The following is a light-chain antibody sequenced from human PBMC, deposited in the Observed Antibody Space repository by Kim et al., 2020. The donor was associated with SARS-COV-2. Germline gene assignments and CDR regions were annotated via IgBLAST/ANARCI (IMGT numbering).Light chain of an antibody. CDR1: SSNIGNNA. V-gene: IGLV1-44*01. CDR3: AAWDDSLNGPV. CDR2: GSD. J-gene: IGLJ3*02. Sequence: ELTQPPSASGTPGQRVTISCSGSSSNIGNNAVNWYQQPPGTAPKLLIYGSDQRPSGVPDRFSGSKSGTSASLAISGLHSEDETDYYCAAWDDSLNGPVFGGGTQLTVL.